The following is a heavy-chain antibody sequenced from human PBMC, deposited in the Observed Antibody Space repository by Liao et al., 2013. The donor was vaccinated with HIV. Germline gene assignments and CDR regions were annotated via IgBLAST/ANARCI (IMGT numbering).Heavy chain of an antibody. V-gene: IGHV4-4*07. J-gene: IGHJ4*02. Sequence: QVQLQESGPGLVKPSETLSLTCSVSGGYVRTYYWTWIRQSAGKGLEWIGRVYTSGSTQYNPSLKSRVTMSVDTSKNQFSLKLSSVTAADTAVYYCARGPGDDSWGQGTLVTVSS. D-gene: IGHD7-27*01. CDR3: ARGPGDDS. CDR1: GGYVRTYY. CDR2: VYTSGST.